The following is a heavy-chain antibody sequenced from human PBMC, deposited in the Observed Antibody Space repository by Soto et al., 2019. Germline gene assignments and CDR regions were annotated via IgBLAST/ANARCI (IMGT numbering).Heavy chain of an antibody. CDR2: IYYSGST. J-gene: IGHJ4*02. V-gene: IGHV4-59*08. CDR3: ARRWGSAADY. CDR1: GGSISSYY. D-gene: IGHD2-15*01. Sequence: SETLSLTCTVSGGSISSYYWSWIRQPPGKGLEWIGYIYYSGSTNYNPSLKSRVTISVDTSENQFSLKLSSVTAADTAVYYCARRWGSAADYWGQGTLVTDSS.